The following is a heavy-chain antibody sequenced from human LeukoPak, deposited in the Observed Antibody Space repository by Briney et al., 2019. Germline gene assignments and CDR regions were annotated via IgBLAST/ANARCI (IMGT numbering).Heavy chain of an antibody. CDR2: IIPIFGTA. CDR1: GGTFSSYA. J-gene: IGHJ6*02. D-gene: IGHD3-9*01. Sequence: ASVKVSCKASGGTFSSYAISWVRQVPGQGLEWMGGIIPIFGTANYAQKFQGRVTITADESTSTAYMELSSLRSEDTAVYYCARDLYAILTGYQDYSSYGMDVWGQGTTVTVSS. V-gene: IGHV1-69*13. CDR3: ARDLYAILTGYQDYSSYGMDV.